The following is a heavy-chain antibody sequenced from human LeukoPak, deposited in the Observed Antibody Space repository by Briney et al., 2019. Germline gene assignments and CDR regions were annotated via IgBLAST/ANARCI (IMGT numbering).Heavy chain of an antibody. CDR3: VRPVSDY. Sequence: RASVKVSCKASGYTFIDYYIHWVRQAPGQGLEWMGWINSNSGGTNYAQKFQGRVTMTRDTSISTAYMELSRLRSDDTAVYYCVRPVSDYWGQGTLVTVSS. V-gene: IGHV1-2*02. CDR2: INSNSGGT. D-gene: IGHD1-14*01. J-gene: IGHJ4*02. CDR1: GYTFIDYY.